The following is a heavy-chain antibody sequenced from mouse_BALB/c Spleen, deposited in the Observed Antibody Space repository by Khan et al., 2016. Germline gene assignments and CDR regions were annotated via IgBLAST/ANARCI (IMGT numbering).Heavy chain of an antibody. Sequence: QVQLQESGPGLVAPSQSLSITCTVSGFSIIGYGVNRVRQPPGKGLEWLGMIWGDGSTDYNSALKSRLNITRDNSKSQVFLKMNSLQTDDTAGYYCARDGWGYFAMDYWGQGTSVTVSS. D-gene: IGHD2-2*01. V-gene: IGHV2-6-7*01. CDR3: ARDGWGYFAMDY. CDR1: GFSIIGYG. CDR2: IWGDGST. J-gene: IGHJ4*01.